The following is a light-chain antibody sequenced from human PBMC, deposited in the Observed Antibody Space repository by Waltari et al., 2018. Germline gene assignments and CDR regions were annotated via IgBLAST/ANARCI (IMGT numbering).Light chain of an antibody. CDR1: QNVNTF. CDR3: QQSDSTPYT. V-gene: IGKV1-39*01. CDR2: GAS. Sequence: DIQMTQSPSSLSASVGDRVTISCRASQNVNTFLNWYQYRPGKAPKLLIYGASNLQGGVPSRFSGSRSGTDFTLTITTLQPEDFAIYICQQSDSTPYTFSQGTKVDI. J-gene: IGKJ2*01.